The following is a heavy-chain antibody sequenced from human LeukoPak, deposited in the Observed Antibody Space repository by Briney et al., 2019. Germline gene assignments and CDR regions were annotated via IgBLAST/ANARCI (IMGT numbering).Heavy chain of an antibody. CDR2: IKQDGSEK. J-gene: IGHJ4*02. CDR1: GSTFSSYW. D-gene: IGHD2-2*01. V-gene: IGHV3-7*01. CDR3: ARVRVVPACFDY. Sequence: GGSLRLSCAASGSTFSSYWMSWVRQAPGKGLEWVANIKQDGSEKYYVDAVKGRFTISRDNAKNSLYLQMNSLRAEDTAVYYCARVRVVPACFDYWGQGTLVTVSS.